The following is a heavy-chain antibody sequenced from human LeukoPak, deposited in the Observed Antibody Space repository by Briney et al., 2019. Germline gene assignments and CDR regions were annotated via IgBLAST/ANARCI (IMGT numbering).Heavy chain of an antibody. CDR1: GFTLSSYG. J-gene: IGHJ4*02. CDR2: IWYDGSNK. V-gene: IGHV3-33*06. CDR3: AKDLHFLSSGWYAFDY. D-gene: IGHD6-19*01. Sequence: GRSLRHSCAASGFTLSSYGMHWVRQAPGKGLEWVAVIWYDGSNKYYADSVKGRFTISRDNSKNTLYLQMNSLRAEDTAVYYCAKDLHFLSSGWYAFDYWGQGTLVTVSS.